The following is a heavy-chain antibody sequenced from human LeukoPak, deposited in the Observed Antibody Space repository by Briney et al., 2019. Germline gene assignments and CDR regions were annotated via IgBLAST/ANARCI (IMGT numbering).Heavy chain of an antibody. CDR2: ISSSSITI. CDR1: GYSISSGYY. J-gene: IGHJ4*02. Sequence: LSLTCTVSGYSISSGYYWGWIRQPPGKGLEWVSFISSSSITIYYADSVKGRFTISRDNAEKSLYLQMNSLRAEDTAVYYCARDRGGSYSAIDYWGQGTLVTVSS. CDR3: ARDRGGSYSAIDY. D-gene: IGHD2-15*01. V-gene: IGHV3-11*04.